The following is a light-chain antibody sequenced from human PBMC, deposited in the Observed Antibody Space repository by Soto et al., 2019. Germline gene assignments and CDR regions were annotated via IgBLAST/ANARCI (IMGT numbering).Light chain of an antibody. CDR3: QQYDDLPLA. Sequence: DIQMTQSPSSLSASVGDRVTITCQASQDINKYLNWYQQKPGKAPKLLIYDASNLETGVPSRFSGSGSGTDFTFTISSLHPEDIATYYCQQYDDLPLAFGEGTKVEIK. CDR1: QDINKY. J-gene: IGKJ4*01. V-gene: IGKV1-33*01. CDR2: DAS.